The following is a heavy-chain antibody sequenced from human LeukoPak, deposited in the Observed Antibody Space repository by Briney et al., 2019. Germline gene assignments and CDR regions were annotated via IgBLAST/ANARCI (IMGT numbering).Heavy chain of an antibody. Sequence: GGSLRLSCAAPGFTFSTYGMHWVRQAPGKGLERVANIKQDGSEKYSVDSVKGRFTISRDNAKNSLYLQMNSLRAEDTAVYYCARGRGGDCYSCWFDPWGQGTLVTVSS. CDR1: GFTFSTYG. J-gene: IGHJ5*02. CDR2: IKQDGSEK. CDR3: ARGRGGDCYSCWFDP. V-gene: IGHV3-7*01. D-gene: IGHD2-21*02.